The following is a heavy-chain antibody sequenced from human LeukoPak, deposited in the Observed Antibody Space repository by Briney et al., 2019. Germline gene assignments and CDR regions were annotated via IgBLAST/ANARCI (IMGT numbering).Heavy chain of an antibody. J-gene: IGHJ4*02. D-gene: IGHD2-2*01. CDR3: ARSLFPAYYFDY. CDR1: GYTFTGYY. Sequence: ASVKVSCKASGYTFTGYYMHWVRQAPGQGLEWMGWINPNSGGTNYAQKFQGRVTMTRDTSISTAYMELSRLRSDDTAVYYCARSLFPAYYFDYRGQGTLVTVSS. CDR2: INPNSGGT. V-gene: IGHV1-2*02.